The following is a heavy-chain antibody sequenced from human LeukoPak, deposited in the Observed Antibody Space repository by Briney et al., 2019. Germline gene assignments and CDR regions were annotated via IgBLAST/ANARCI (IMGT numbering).Heavy chain of an antibody. CDR1: GYTFTGYY. CDR2: INPNSGGT. D-gene: IGHD5-12*01. Sequence: ASVKVSCKASGYTFTGYYMHWVRQAPGQGLEWMGWINPNSGGTNYAQKFQGRVTMTRDTSISTAYMEVSRLTSDDTAVFNCARESSGYPYWGQGTLVTVSS. V-gene: IGHV1-2*02. J-gene: IGHJ4*02. CDR3: ARESSGYPY.